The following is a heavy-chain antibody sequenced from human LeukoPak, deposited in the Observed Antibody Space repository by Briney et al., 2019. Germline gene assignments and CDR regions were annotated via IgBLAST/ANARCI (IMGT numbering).Heavy chain of an antibody. D-gene: IGHD2-2*01. CDR2: INHSGST. Sequence: SETLSLTCAVYGGSFSGYYWSWIRQPPGKGLEWIGEINHSGSTNYNPSLKSRVTISIGTSKNQFSLKLSSVTAADTAVYYCARQHCSSTSCYFDYWGQGTLVTVSS. CDR1: GGSFSGYY. CDR3: ARQHCSSTSCYFDY. V-gene: IGHV4-34*01. J-gene: IGHJ4*02.